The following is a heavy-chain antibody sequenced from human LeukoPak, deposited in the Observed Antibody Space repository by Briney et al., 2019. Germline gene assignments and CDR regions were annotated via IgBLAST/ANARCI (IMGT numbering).Heavy chain of an antibody. V-gene: IGHV3-23*01. CDR3: AKDRITMVRGVITHWFDP. CDR1: GFTFSSYA. CDR2: ISGSGGST. D-gene: IGHD3-10*01. J-gene: IGHJ5*02. Sequence: GGSLRLSCAASGFTFSSYAMSWVRQAPGKGLEWVSAISGSGGSTYYADSVKGRFTISRDNSKNTLHLQMNSLRAEDTAVYYCAKDRITMVRGVITHWFDPWGQGTLVTVSS.